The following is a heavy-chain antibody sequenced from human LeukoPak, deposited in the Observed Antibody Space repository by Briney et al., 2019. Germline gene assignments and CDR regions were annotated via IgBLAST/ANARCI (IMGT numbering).Heavy chain of an antibody. Sequence: AGGSLRLSCAASGFTFSSFWMSWVRQAPGKGLEWVDNIKKDGSEKYYVDSVKGLFTISRDNAKNSLYLQMNSLRAEDTAVYYCARDTTYYGSGSYYSEAFDIWAQGTMVTVSS. J-gene: IGHJ3*02. V-gene: IGHV3-7*03. CDR3: ARDTTYYGSGSYYSEAFDI. CDR1: GFTFSSFW. CDR2: IKKDGSEK. D-gene: IGHD3-10*01.